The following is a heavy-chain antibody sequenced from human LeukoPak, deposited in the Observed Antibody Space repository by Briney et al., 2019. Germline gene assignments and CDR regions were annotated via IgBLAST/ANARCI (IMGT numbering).Heavy chain of an antibody. CDR1: GGSFSDYY. D-gene: IGHD3-10*01. CDR3: ARDPMVRGLHPPLYYFDY. J-gene: IGHJ4*02. Sequence: KASEILSLTCAVYGGSFSDYYWSWIRQPPGKGLEWIGEINHSGSTYYNASLKSRVTISVDTSKNQFSLKLSSVTAADTAVYYCARDPMVRGLHPPLYYFDYWGQGTLVTVSS. CDR2: INHSGST. V-gene: IGHV4-34*01.